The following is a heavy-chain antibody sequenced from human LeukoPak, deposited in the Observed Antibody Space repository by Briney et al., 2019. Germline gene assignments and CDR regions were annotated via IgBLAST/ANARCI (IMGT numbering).Heavy chain of an antibody. Sequence: GGSLRLSCAASGFTFRDYSMNWVRQAPGKGQEWVSYIGGSGTTIYYADSVKGRFTISRDNAKNSLFLQMNSLRPEDTAVYYCARDPVAGYKPYFDYCGQGTLVTVSS. CDR3: ARDPVAGYKPYFDY. D-gene: IGHD5-24*01. CDR2: IGGSGTTI. CDR1: GFTFRDYS. J-gene: IGHJ4*02. V-gene: IGHV3-48*04.